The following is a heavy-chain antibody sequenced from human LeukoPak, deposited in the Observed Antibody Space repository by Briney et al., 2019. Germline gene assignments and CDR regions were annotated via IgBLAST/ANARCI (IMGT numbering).Heavy chain of an antibody. D-gene: IGHD3-3*01. CDR1: GGSVSSGSYY. J-gene: IGHJ4*02. V-gene: IGHV4-61*01. Sequence: SETLSLTCTVSGGSVSSGSYYWRWIRQPPGKGLEWIGYIYYSGSTNYNPSLQSRVTISVDTSKNQFSLKLSSVTAADTAVYYCARAETYYDFWSGYYTGFDYWGQGTLVTVSS. CDR3: ARAETYYDFWSGYYTGFDY. CDR2: IYYSGST.